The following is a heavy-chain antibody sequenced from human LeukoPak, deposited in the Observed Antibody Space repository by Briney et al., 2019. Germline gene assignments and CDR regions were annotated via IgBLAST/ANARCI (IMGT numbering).Heavy chain of an antibody. V-gene: IGHV4-59*01. Sequence: SETLSLTCTVSGGSISSYYWSWIRQPPGKGLEWIGYIYYSGSTNYNPSLKSRVTISVDTSKNQFSLKLSSVTAADTAVYYCARDRSGGSWYAYFDYWGQGTLVTVSS. CDR3: ARDRSGGSWYAYFDY. CDR1: GGSISSYY. J-gene: IGHJ4*02. D-gene: IGHD6-13*01. CDR2: IYYSGST.